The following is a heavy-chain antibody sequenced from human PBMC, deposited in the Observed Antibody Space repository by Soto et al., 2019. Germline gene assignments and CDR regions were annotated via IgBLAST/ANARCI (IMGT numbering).Heavy chain of an antibody. CDR3: ARSLSITMIVVNNTHDAFDI. V-gene: IGHV3-30*03. CDR1: GFTFSSYG. J-gene: IGHJ3*02. CDR2: ISYDGSNK. D-gene: IGHD3-22*01. Sequence: PGGSLRLSCAASGFTFSSYGMHWVRQAPGKGLEWVAVISYDGSNKYYADSVKGRFTISRDNSKNTLYPQMNSLRSDDTAVYYCARSLSITMIVVNNTHDAFDIWGQRTMVTVSS.